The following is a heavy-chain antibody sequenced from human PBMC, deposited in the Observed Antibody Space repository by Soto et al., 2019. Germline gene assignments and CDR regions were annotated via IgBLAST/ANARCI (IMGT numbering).Heavy chain of an antibody. D-gene: IGHD6-19*01. Sequence: QVQLQESGPGLVKPSQTLSLTCTVSGGSISSGGYYWSWIRQHPGKGLEWIGYIYYSGSTYYNPSLKSRVTISVDTSKNQFSLKLSSVTAEDTAVYYCATRSSGWYEGMDVWGQGTTVTVSS. CDR2: IYYSGST. CDR3: ATRSSGWYEGMDV. J-gene: IGHJ6*02. V-gene: IGHV4-31*03. CDR1: GGSISSGGYY.